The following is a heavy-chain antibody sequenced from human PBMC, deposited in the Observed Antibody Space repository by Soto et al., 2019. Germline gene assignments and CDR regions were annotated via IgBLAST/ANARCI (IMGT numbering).Heavy chain of an antibody. V-gene: IGHV4-34*02. CDR2: INHIGYT. D-gene: IGHD2-15*01. CDR1: GGSFSDFY. J-gene: IGHJ4*01. Sequence: QVQLQQWGAGLLKPSETLSLTCAVSGGSFSDFYWTWIRQLPGKGLEWIGEINHIGYTNYNPSLESRVAISVDTSKNQFSLTLRSVTAAGTAVSYCVTRGAVAPRGYWGHVTLVTVSS. CDR3: VTRGAVAPRGY.